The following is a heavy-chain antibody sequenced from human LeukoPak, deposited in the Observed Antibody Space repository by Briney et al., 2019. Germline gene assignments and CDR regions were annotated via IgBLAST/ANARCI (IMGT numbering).Heavy chain of an antibody. Sequence: SETLSLTCAVYGGSFSGYYWSWIRQPPGKGLEWIGEINHSGSTNYNPSLKSRVTISVDTSKNQFSLKLSSVTAADTAEYYCARGYSSSWYRPWGQGTLVTVSS. J-gene: IGHJ5*02. CDR1: GGSFSGYY. D-gene: IGHD6-13*01. V-gene: IGHV4-34*01. CDR2: INHSGST. CDR3: ARGYSSSWYRP.